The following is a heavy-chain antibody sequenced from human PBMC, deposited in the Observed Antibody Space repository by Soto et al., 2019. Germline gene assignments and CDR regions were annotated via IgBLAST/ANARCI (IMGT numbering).Heavy chain of an antibody. CDR1: GFTVSGNY. CDR2: IYSGGSP. D-gene: IGHD2-21*02. J-gene: IGHJ4*02. CDR3: ALPSGNDCCTFDY. Sequence: EVQLVESGGDLIQPGGSLRLSCAASGFTVSGNYMSWVRQAPGKGLEWVSIIYSGGSPYYADSVKGRFTISRDNSKNTLYLQMNSLRAEDTAVYYCALPSGNDCCTFDYWGQGTLVTVSS. V-gene: IGHV3-53*01.